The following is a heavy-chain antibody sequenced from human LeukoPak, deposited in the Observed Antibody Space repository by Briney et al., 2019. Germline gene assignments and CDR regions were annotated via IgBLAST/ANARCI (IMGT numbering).Heavy chain of an antibody. J-gene: IGHJ6*03. D-gene: IGHD4-23*01. CDR3: ARASSVTPNYYYYMDV. V-gene: IGHV3-30-3*01. CDR2: ISYDGSNK. Sequence: PGRSLRLSCAASGFTFSSYAMHWVRQAPGKGLEWVAVISYDGSNKYYADSVKGRFTISRDNSKNTLYLQMNSLRAEDTAVYYCARASSVTPNYYYYMDVWGKGTTVTVSS. CDR1: GFTFSSYA.